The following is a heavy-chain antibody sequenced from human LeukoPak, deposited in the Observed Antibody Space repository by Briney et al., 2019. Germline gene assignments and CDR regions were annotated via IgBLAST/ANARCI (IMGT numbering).Heavy chain of an antibody. Sequence: GRSLRLSCAASGFTFSSYAMSWVRQARRKGLEWVSAITGSGGNTYYADSVKGRFTISRDNSKNTLYLQMNSLRAEDTAVYYCAKAYGDYDTSTFDYWGQGTLVTVSS. CDR1: GFTFSSYA. CDR3: AKAYGDYDTSTFDY. J-gene: IGHJ4*02. D-gene: IGHD4-17*01. CDR2: ITGSGGNT. V-gene: IGHV3-23*01.